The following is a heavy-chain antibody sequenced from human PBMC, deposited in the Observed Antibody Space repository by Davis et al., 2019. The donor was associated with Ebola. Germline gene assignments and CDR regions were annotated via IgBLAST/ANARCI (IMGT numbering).Heavy chain of an antibody. D-gene: IGHD5-24*01. J-gene: IGHJ3*02. V-gene: IGHV3-33*01. CDR1: GFTFSSYG. CDR3: ARDGYNSGAFDI. CDR2: IWYDGSNK. Sequence: GSLRLSCAASGFTFSSYGMHWVRQAPGKGLEWVAVIWYDGSNKYYADSVKGRFTISRDNSKNTLYLQMNSLRAEDTAVYYCARDGYNSGAFDIWGQGTMVTVSS.